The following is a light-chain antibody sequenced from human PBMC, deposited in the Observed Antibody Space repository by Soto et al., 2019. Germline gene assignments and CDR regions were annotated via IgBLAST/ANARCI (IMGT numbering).Light chain of an antibody. CDR2: DVS. J-gene: IGLJ1*01. CDR1: SSDVGGYNY. CDR3: SSYTTSSTYV. Sequence: QSVLTQPASVSGSPGQSITISCTGTSSDVGGYNYVSWYQQHPGKAPKLMIYDVSNRPSGVSNRFSGSKSGNTASLTISGFQAEDDADYYCSSYTTSSTYVFGTGTKVTV. V-gene: IGLV2-14*03.